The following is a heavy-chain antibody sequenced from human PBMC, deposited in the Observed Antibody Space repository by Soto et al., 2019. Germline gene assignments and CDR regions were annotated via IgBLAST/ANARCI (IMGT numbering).Heavy chain of an antibody. CDR2: INVDGTET. D-gene: IGHD2-8*01. Sequence: PGGSLRLSCTAPRFTFGSYWMHWVRQAPGKGLVWVSDINVDGTETWYADSVKGRFTISRDNSKNTLYLQMNSLRAEDTAVYYCARDLEAGMVDYYYGMDVWGQGTTVTVSS. CDR3: ARDLEAGMVDYYYGMDV. J-gene: IGHJ6*02. CDR1: RFTFGSYW. V-gene: IGHV3-74*01.